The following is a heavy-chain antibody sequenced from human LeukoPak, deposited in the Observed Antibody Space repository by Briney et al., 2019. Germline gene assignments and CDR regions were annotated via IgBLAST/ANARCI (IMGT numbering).Heavy chain of an antibody. D-gene: IGHD3-22*01. J-gene: IGHJ4*02. CDR1: GFTFSSYS. Sequence: GGSLRLSCAASGFTFSSYSMNWVRQAPGKGLEWVSSISSSSSYIYYADSVKGRFTISRDNAKNSLYLQMNSLRAEDTAVYYCARSLSGYYDSSDYPVGYFDFWGQGTLVTVSS. V-gene: IGHV3-21*01. CDR3: ARSLSGYYDSSDYPVGYFDF. CDR2: ISSSSSYI.